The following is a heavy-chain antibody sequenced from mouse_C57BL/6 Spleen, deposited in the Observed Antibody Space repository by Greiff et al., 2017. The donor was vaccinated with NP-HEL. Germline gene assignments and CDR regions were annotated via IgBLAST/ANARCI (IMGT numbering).Heavy chain of an antibody. CDR2: ISYDGSN. J-gene: IGHJ3*01. CDR1: GYSITSGYY. Sequence: DVQLQESGPGLVKPSQSLSLTCSVTGYSITSGYYWNWIRQFPGNKLEWMGYISYDGSNNYNPSLKNRISITRDTSKNQFFLKLNSVTTEDTATYYGAENYYGSPWFAYWGQGTLVTVSA. CDR3: AENYYGSPWFAY. D-gene: IGHD1-1*01. V-gene: IGHV3-6*01.